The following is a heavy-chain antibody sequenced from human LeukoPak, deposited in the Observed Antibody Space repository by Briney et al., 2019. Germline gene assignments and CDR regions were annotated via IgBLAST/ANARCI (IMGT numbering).Heavy chain of an antibody. J-gene: IGHJ4*02. V-gene: IGHV4-30-4*08. D-gene: IGHD6-13*01. CDR3: ARMTSNWVCNY. CDR1: GGSITSGDYY. Sequence: SETLSLTCTVSGGSITSGDYYWTWIRQPPGKGLEWIGYIYYSGNTYYKPSLKSRVTMSVDTSKNHFSLKLSSVTAADTAVYYCARMTSNWVCNYWGQGTLVTVSS. CDR2: IYYSGNT.